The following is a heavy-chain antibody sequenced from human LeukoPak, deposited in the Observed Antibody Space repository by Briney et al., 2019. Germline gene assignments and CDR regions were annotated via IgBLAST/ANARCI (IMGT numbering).Heavy chain of an antibody. J-gene: IGHJ4*02. CDR2: INPNSGGT. CDR3: ARALFGITMVRGVIWDY. D-gene: IGHD3-10*01. CDR1: GYTFTGYY. V-gene: IGHV1-2*02. Sequence: ASVKVSCKASGYTFTGYYMHWVRQAPGQGLEWMGWINPNSGGTNYAQKFQGRVTMTRDTSISTAYMEPSRLRSDDTAVYYCARALFGITMVRGVIWDYWGQGTLVTVSS.